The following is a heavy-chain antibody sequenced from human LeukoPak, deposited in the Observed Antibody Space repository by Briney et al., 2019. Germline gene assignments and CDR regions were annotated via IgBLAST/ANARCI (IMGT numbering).Heavy chain of an antibody. J-gene: IGHJ4*02. Sequence: GGSLRLSCAASGFNFGVHYMSWLRQAPGKRPEWISYISANGGDTAYADSVKGRFTISRDNAKNSLHLQMNRLRVEDTAVYHCVRHSGRAGGQWGQGTLIAVSS. CDR2: ISANGGDT. V-gene: IGHV3/OR16-9*01. D-gene: IGHD3-10*01. CDR3: VRHSGRAGGQ. CDR1: GFNFGVHY.